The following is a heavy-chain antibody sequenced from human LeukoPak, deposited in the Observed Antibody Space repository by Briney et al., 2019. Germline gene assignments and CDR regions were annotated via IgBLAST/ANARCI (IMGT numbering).Heavy chain of an antibody. D-gene: IGHD3-3*01. Sequence: ASVKVSCKASGYTFTSYGISWVRQAPGQGLEWMGWISAYNGNTNYAQKLQGRVTMTTDTSTSTAYMELRSLRSDDTAVYYCARTERAGRYDFWSGYRDYYYYYGMDVWGQGTTVTVSS. V-gene: IGHV1-18*01. CDR3: ARTERAGRYDFWSGYRDYYYYYGMDV. CDR2: ISAYNGNT. CDR1: GYTFTSYG. J-gene: IGHJ6*02.